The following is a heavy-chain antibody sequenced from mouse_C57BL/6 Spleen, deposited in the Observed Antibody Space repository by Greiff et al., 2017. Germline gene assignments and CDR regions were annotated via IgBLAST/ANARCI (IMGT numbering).Heavy chain of an antibody. J-gene: IGHJ2*01. D-gene: IGHD1-1*01. Sequence: EVKLVESGGGLVKPGGSLKLSCAASGFTFSSYAMSWVRQTPEKRLEWVATISDGGSYTYYPDNVKGRFTISRDNAKNNLYLQMSHLKSEDTAMYYCARRSYDRGAYFDYWGQGTTLTVSS. CDR3: ARRSYDRGAYFDY. CDR2: ISDGGSYT. V-gene: IGHV5-4*03. CDR1: GFTFSSYA.